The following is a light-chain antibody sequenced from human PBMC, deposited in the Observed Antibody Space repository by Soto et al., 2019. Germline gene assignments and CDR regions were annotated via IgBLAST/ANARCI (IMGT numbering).Light chain of an antibody. V-gene: IGLV2-14*03. Sequence: QSALTQPASVSGSPGQSITISCTGTSSDVGGYNYVSWYQQHPGKAPKVMSYDVSYRPSGVSNRFSGSKSGNTASLTISGLQVEDEADYYCSSYTSSSTLVVFGGGTKLNVL. CDR1: SSDVGGYNY. CDR3: SSYTSSSTLVV. J-gene: IGLJ2*01. CDR2: DVS.